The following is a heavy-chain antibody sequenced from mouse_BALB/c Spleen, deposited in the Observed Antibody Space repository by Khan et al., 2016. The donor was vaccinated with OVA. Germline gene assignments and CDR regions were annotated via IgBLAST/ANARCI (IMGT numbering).Heavy chain of an antibody. CDR1: GFTFTDYY. D-gene: IGHD2-3*01. CDR2: IRNKDNGYTI. CDR3: ASDRWLLRAMDY. Sequence: EVQLQESGGGLVQTGGSLRLSCATSGFTFTDYYMSWVRQPPGKALEWLGFIRNKDNGYTIEYSASVKGRFTISRDNSQSILYLQMNTLRAEDSATYYCASDRWLLRAMDYWGQGTSVTVSS. V-gene: IGHV7-3*02. J-gene: IGHJ4*01.